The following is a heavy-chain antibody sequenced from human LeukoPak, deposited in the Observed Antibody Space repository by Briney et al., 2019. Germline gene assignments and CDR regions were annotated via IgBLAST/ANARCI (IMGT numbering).Heavy chain of an antibody. CDR1: GFTFSSNW. Sequence: GGSLRLSCAASGFTFSSNWMHWVRQAPGKGLEWVAVISYDGSNKYYADSVKGRFTISRDNSKNTLYLQMNSLRAEDTAVYYCARSPVVTYYYDSSDPIGGAFDIWGQGTMVTVSS. CDR2: ISYDGSNK. D-gene: IGHD3-22*01. V-gene: IGHV3-30*03. CDR3: ARSPVVTYYYDSSDPIGGAFDI. J-gene: IGHJ3*02.